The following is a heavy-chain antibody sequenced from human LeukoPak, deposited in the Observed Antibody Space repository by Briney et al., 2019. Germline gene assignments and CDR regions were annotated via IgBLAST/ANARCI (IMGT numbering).Heavy chain of an antibody. D-gene: IGHD3-10*01. CDR3: AKVTHYYGSGSWYYFDY. CDR1: GFTFSSYA. J-gene: IGHJ4*02. V-gene: IGHV3-23*01. Sequence: GGSLRLSCAASGFTFSSYAMSWVRQAPGKGLEWVSAISGSGGSTYYADSVKGRFTISRDNSKNTLYLQMNSLRAEDTAVYYCAKVTHYYGSGSWYYFDYWGQGTLVTVSS. CDR2: ISGSGGST.